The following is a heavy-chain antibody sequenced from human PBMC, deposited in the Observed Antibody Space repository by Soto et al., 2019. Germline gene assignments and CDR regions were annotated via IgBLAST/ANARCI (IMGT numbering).Heavy chain of an antibody. CDR3: ARQGSGWYIPENYFDY. CDR1: GGSISSSSYY. CDR2: IYYSGST. V-gene: IGHV4-39*01. Sequence: PSETLSLTCTVSGGSISSSSYYWGWIRQPPGKGLEWIGSIYYSGSTYYNPSLKSRVTISVDTSKNQFSLKLSSVTAADTAVYYCARQGSGWYIPENYFDYWGQGTLVTVSS. J-gene: IGHJ4*02. D-gene: IGHD6-13*01.